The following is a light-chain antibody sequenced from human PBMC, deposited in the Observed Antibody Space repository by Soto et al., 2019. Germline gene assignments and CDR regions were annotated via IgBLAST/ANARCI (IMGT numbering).Light chain of an antibody. J-gene: IGKJ2*01. CDR1: QTVLLSSNNKNY. V-gene: IGKV4-1*01. CDR2: WAS. Sequence: DIVMTQSPDSLAVPLGERATINCKSSQTVLLSSNNKNYLGWYQQKPGQAPKLLIYWASTRESGVPDRFSGRGSGKDFTLTISSLQAEDVAVYYCQQYYSTPKTFGQGTKLEIK. CDR3: QQYYSTPKT.